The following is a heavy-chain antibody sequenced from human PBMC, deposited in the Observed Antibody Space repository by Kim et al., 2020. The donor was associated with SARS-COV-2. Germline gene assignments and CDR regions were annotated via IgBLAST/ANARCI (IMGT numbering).Heavy chain of an antibody. D-gene: IGHD5-12*01. V-gene: IGHV4-34*01. CDR1: GGSFSGYY. CDR2: INHSGST. Sequence: SETLSLTCAVYGGSFSGYYWSWIRQPPGKGLEWIWEINHSGSTNYNPSLKSRVTISVDTSKNQFSLKLSSVTAADTAVYYCAVIVATIVGYWGQGTLVTVSS. CDR3: AVIVATIVGY. J-gene: IGHJ4*02.